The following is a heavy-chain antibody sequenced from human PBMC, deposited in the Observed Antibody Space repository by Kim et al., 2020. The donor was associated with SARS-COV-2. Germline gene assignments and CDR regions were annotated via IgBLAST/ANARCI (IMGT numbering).Heavy chain of an antibody. D-gene: IGHD5-12*01. V-gene: IGHV4-39*01. CDR1: GGSISSSSYY. J-gene: IGHJ3*02. CDR3: ARHREWLRLGAFDI. Sequence: SETLSLTCTVSGGSISSSSYYWGWIRQPPGKGLEWIGSIYYSGSTYYNPSLKSRVTISVDTSKNQFSLKLSSVTAADTAVYYCARHREWLRLGAFDIWGQGTMVTVSS. CDR2: IYYSGST.